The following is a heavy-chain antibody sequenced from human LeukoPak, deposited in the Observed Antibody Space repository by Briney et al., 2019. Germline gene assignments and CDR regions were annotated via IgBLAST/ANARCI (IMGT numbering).Heavy chain of an antibody. V-gene: IGHV3-30*01. Sequence: GGSLRLSCAASGFTFSSYAMHWVRQAPGKGLEWVAVISYDGSNKYYADSVKGRFTISRDNSKNTLYLQMNSLRAEDTAVYYCARDVPSSGWEHWGQGTLVTVSS. D-gene: IGHD6-19*01. CDR2: ISYDGSNK. CDR1: GFTFSSYA. J-gene: IGHJ4*02. CDR3: ARDVPSSGWEH.